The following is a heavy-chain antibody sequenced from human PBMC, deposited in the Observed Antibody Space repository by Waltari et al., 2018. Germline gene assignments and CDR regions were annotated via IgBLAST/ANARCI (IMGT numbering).Heavy chain of an antibody. CDR2: ISSTGDT. CDR1: GFTFSSND. Sequence: EVQLVESGGGLVQPGGSLRLSCAASGFTFSSNDMHWVRQATGKGLEWVSAISSTGDTYYAASVGCRFTISRENAQRSVYLQMNSLRAGDTALYYCATISSVAIHWGQGTTVTVSS. CDR3: ATISSVAIH. D-gene: IGHD2-15*01. V-gene: IGHV3-13*01. J-gene: IGHJ6*02.